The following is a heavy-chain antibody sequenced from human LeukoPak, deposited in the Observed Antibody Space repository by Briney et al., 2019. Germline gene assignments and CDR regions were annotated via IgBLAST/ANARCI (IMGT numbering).Heavy chain of an antibody. Sequence: SQTLSLTCTVSGGSISSVSYYWSWIRQPAGKGQEWNRRIYTSGSTNYNPSLKSRVTISVDTSKNQFSLKLSSVTAAVTAVYYCAVLGLDYWGQGALVTVSS. J-gene: IGHJ4*02. V-gene: IGHV4-61*02. CDR1: GGSISSVSYY. D-gene: IGHD2-8*01. CDR2: IYTSGST. CDR3: AVLGLDY.